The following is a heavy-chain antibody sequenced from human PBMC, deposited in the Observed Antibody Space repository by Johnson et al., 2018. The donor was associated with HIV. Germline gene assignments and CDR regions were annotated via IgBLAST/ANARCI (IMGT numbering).Heavy chain of an antibody. J-gene: IGHJ3*02. V-gene: IGHV3-43D*03. CDR1: GFTFDDYG. Sequence: VQLVESGGGVVRPGGSLRLSCAASGFTFDDYGMSWVRQAPGKGLEWVSLISWDGGSSYYADSVKGRFTISRDNSKNSLYLQMNSLRAEDTALYYCAKGGVATVLRAFDIWGQGTMVTVSS. CDR2: ISWDGGSS. CDR3: AKGGVATVLRAFDI. D-gene: IGHD5-12*01.